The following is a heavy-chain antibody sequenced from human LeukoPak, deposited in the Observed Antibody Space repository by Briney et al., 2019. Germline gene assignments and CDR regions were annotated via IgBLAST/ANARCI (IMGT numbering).Heavy chain of an antibody. V-gene: IGHV4-39*01. D-gene: IGHD3-22*01. CDR2: IYSSGST. CDR3: ARIVVADFDY. Sequence: PSETLSLTCTVSGGSISSSSYYWGWIRQPPGKGLEWIGGIYSSGSTYYNPSLKSRVPISVDTSKNQFSLKLSSVTAADTAVYYCARIVVADFDYWGQGTLVTVSS. CDR1: GGSISSSSYY. J-gene: IGHJ4*02.